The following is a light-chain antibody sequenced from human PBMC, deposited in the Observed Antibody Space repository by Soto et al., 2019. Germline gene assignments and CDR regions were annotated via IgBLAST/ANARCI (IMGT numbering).Light chain of an antibody. J-gene: IGKJ1*01. CDR1: QGISNY. CDR3: QQYHIYSGT. Sequence: DIQLTQSPSFLSASVGDRVTITCRASQGISNYLAWYQQKPGKAPNLLIHTASTLQSGVPSRFSGSGSGTEFTLTINSLQPDDFATYYCQQYHIYSGTFGQGTKVDIK. CDR2: TAS. V-gene: IGKV1-9*01.